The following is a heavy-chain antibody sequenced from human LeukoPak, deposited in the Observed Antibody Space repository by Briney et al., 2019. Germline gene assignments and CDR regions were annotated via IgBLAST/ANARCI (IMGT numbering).Heavy chain of an antibody. CDR1: GYSFTNYW. V-gene: IGHV5-51*01. D-gene: IGHD2-2*01. Sequence: GESLKISCKGSGYSFTNYWIGWVRQMPGKGLEWMGVIYPGDSGTRYSPSFQGQVTISADKSINTAYLQWSSLKASDTAMYYCARLGCSSTSCLAYPRYYYYYMDVWGKGTTVTVSS. CDR2: IYPGDSGT. CDR3: ARLGCSSTSCLAYPRYYYYYMDV. J-gene: IGHJ6*03.